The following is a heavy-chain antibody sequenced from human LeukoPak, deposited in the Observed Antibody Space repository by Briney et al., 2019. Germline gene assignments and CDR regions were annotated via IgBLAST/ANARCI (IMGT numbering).Heavy chain of an antibody. CDR1: GGSISSSSYY. D-gene: IGHD1-26*01. CDR2: IYYSGST. J-gene: IGHJ6*03. CDR3: ASRRYSGSYYRDYYYYYYMDV. V-gene: IGHV4-39*07. Sequence: SETLSLTCTVSGGSISSSSYYWGWIRQPPGKGLEWIGSIYYSGSTYHNPSLESRVTISVDTSKNQFSLKLSSVTAADTAVYYCASRRYSGSYYRDYYYYYYMDVWGKGTTVTISS.